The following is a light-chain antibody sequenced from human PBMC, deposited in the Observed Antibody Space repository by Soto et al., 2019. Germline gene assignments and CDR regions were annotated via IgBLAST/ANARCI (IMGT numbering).Light chain of an antibody. V-gene: IGLV2-14*01. CDR1: SSDIGGYDY. J-gene: IGLJ2*01. CDR3: SSYTSRSIVV. Sequence: QLVLTQPASVSGSPGQSITISCTGTSSDIGGYDYVSWYRQHPGKAPKLLIYEVIHRPSGVSNRFSGSKSGNTASLTISGLQADDEADYYCSSYTSRSIVVFGGGTKLTVL. CDR2: EVI.